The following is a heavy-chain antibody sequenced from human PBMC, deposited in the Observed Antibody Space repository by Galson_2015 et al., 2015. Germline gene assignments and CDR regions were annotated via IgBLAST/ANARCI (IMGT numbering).Heavy chain of an antibody. CDR1: GFTFSSYG. D-gene: IGHD4-23*01. J-gene: IGHJ6*02. CDR2: ISYDGSNK. V-gene: IGHV3-30*18. Sequence: SMRLSCAASGFTFSSYGMHWVRQAPGKGLEWVAVISYDGSNKYYADSVKGRFTISRDNSKNTLYLQMNSLRAEDTAVYYCAKLIGKYYVMDVWGQGTTVTVSS. CDR3: AKLIGKYYVMDV.